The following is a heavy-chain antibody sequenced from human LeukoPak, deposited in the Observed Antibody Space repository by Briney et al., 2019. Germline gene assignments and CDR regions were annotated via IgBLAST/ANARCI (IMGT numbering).Heavy chain of an antibody. D-gene: IGHD3-3*01. CDR2: IKQDGREK. V-gene: IGHV3-7*01. J-gene: IGHJ4*02. CDR1: GFTFSSYW. CDR3: ARDPHYDFWSGYYTGAPD. Sequence: GGSLRLSCAASGFTFSSYWMSWVRQAPGKGLEWVANIKQDGREKYYVDSVKGRFTISRDNAKNSLYLQMNSLRAEDTAVYYCARDPHYDFWSGYYTGAPDWGQGTLVTVSS.